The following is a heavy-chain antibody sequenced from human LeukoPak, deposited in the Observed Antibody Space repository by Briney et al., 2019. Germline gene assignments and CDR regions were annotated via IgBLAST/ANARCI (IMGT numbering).Heavy chain of an antibody. V-gene: IGHV3-21*01. CDR2: ISSSSSYI. Sequence: GGSLRLSCAASGFTFSSYSMNWVRQAPGKGLEWVSSISSSSSYIYYADSVKGRFTISRDNAKNSLYLQMYSLRAEDTAVYYCARSSTVPNPDYWGQGTLVTVSS. CDR3: ARSSTVPNPDY. D-gene: IGHD4-17*01. CDR1: GFTFSSYS. J-gene: IGHJ4*02.